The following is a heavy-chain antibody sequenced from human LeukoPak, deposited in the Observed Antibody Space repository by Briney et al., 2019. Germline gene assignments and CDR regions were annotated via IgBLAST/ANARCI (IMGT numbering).Heavy chain of an antibody. CDR2: IYSAGST. V-gene: IGHV3-53*01. CDR3: ARGGYDGDGGLDN. D-gene: IGHD5-12*01. Sequence: GGSLRLSCAASGFTVSSNYMSWVRQAPGKGLEWVSVIYSAGSTYYADFLKGRFTISRDNSKNTLYLQMNSLRVEDTAVYFCARGGYDGDGGLDNWGQGTPASVSS. J-gene: IGHJ4*02. CDR1: GFTVSSNY.